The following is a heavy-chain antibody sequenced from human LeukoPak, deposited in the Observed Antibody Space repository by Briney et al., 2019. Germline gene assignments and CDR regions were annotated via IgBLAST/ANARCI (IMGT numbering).Heavy chain of an antibody. CDR3: ARYSKGGESSYYYYYYGMDV. V-gene: IGHV7-4-1*02. CDR1: GYTFTSYA. D-gene: IGHD3-10*01. J-gene: IGHJ6*02. CDR2: INTNTGNP. Sequence: ASVKVSCKASGYTFTSYAINWVRQAPGQGLEWMGWINTNTGNPTYAQGFTGRFVFSLDTSVSTAYLQISSLKAEDTAVYYCARYSKGGESSYYYYYYGMDVWGQGTTVTVSS.